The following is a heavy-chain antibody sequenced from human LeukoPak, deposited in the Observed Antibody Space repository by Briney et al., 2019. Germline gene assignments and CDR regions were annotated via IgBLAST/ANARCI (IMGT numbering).Heavy chain of an antibody. J-gene: IGHJ4*02. D-gene: IGHD1-26*01. V-gene: IGHV1-18*01. CDR2: ISVYNGNT. CDR1: GYTFSSYG. CDR3: ARDVSGSYYAY. Sequence: ASVKVSCKASGYTFSSYGISWVRQAPGQGLEWMGWISVYNGNTNYAQNLQGRVTMTTDTSTSTAYMELRSLRSDDTAVYYCARDVSGSYYAYWGQGTLVTVSS.